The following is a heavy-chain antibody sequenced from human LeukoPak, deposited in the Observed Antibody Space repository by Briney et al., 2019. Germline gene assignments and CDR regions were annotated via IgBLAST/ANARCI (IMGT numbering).Heavy chain of an antibody. CDR3: ANRGAGYDILTGYYPDAFDI. CDR1: GFTFSSYA. V-gene: IGHV3-23*01. J-gene: IGHJ3*02. D-gene: IGHD3-9*01. CDR2: ISGSGGST. Sequence: GGSLRLSCAASGFTFSSYAMSWVRQAPGKGLEWVSAISGSGGSTYYADSVKGRFTISRDNSKNTLYLQMNSLRAEDTAVYYCANRGAGYDILTGYYPDAFDIWGQGTMVTASS.